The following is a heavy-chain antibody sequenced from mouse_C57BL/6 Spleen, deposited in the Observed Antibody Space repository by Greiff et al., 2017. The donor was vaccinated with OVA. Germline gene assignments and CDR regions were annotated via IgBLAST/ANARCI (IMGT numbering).Heavy chain of an antibody. Sequence: QVTLKVSGPGILQPSQTLSLTCSFSGFSLSSFGMGVGWIRQPSGKGLEWLAHIWWDDDKYYNPAMKSRLTISTDTSKNQVFLKIANVDTAETATYYCALTYYGSSPPWFSYWGQGTLVTVSA. CDR2: IWWDDDK. V-gene: IGHV8-8*01. J-gene: IGHJ3*01. CDR3: ALTYYGSSPPWFSY. CDR1: GFSLSSFGMG. D-gene: IGHD1-1*01.